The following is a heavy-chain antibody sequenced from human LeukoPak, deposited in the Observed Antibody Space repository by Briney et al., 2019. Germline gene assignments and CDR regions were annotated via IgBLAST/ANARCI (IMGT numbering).Heavy chain of an antibody. CDR3: ATRTVGAYDAFDI. Sequence: GGSLRLSCAASGFTFSSYEMNWVRQAPGKGLEWVSSISSSSSFIYYADSVKGRFTISRDNAKNSLYLQMNSLRAEDTAVYYCATRTVGAYDAFDIWGQGTMVTVSS. V-gene: IGHV3-21*01. D-gene: IGHD1-14*01. J-gene: IGHJ3*02. CDR1: GFTFSSYE. CDR2: ISSSSSFI.